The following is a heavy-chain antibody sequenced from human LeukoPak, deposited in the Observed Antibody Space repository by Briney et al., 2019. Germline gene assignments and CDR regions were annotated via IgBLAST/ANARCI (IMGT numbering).Heavy chain of an antibody. J-gene: IGHJ4*02. D-gene: IGHD1-26*01. CDR2: ISYDGNNK. Sequence: RRSLRLSCAASVFAFTSDGMHSGRQSPGKGVEWGALISYDGNNKYYVDAVKGRFTISRDNSKNPLYLQLNSLGAEDTAVYYCAKEGGTYLYYFDYWGQGTLVTVSS. CDR1: VFAFTSDG. CDR3: AKEGGTYLYYFDY. V-gene: IGHV3-30*18.